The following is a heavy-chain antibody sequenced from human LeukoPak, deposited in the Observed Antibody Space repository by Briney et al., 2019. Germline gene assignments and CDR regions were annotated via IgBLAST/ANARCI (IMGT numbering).Heavy chain of an antibody. J-gene: IGHJ6*02. D-gene: IGHD6-13*01. CDR2: INHSGST. CDR1: GGSFSGYY. Sequence: PSETLSLTCAVYGGSFSGYYWSWIRQPPGKGLEWIGEINHSGSTNYNPSLKSRVTISVDTPKNQFSLKLSSVTAADTAVYYCARVGSSSWYVYYYYGMDVWGQGTTVTVSS. CDR3: ARVGSSSWYVYYYYGMDV. V-gene: IGHV4-34*01.